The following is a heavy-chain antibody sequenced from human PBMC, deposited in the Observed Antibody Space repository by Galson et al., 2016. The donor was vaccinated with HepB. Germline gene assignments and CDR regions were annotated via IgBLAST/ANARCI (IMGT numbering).Heavy chain of an antibody. CDR3: ARGTRFSYKWSFDS. D-gene: IGHD1-20*01. Sequence: ETLSLTCSVSGVSITTYYWSWIRQSPGKGLEWLGYTHSSGNSKYNPSLTGRVTMPLDTSKSRFSLRLRSVTAADTAVYFCARGTRFSYKWSFDSWGRGALVTVSS. V-gene: IGHV4-59*01. CDR2: THSSGNS. J-gene: IGHJ4*02. CDR1: GVSITTYY.